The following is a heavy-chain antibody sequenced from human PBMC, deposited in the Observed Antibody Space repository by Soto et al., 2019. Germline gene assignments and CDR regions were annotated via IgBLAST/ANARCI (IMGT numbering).Heavy chain of an antibody. CDR3: ARLPRAIVPTLEGGLDV. D-gene: IGHD5-12*01. Sequence: QVQLVQSGAEVKKPGSSVKVSCKASGGTFSSYVISWVRHAPGQGLEWMGGVIPIFGTANYAQKFQGRVTITADESTSTAYMELSSLRSEDTAVYYCARLPRAIVPTLEGGLDVWGQGPTVTVSS. CDR2: VIPIFGTA. J-gene: IGHJ6*02. V-gene: IGHV1-69*12. CDR1: GGTFSSYV.